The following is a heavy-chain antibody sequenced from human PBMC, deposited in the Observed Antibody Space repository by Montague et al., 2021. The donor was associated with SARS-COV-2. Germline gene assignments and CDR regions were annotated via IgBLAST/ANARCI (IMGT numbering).Heavy chain of an antibody. J-gene: IGHJ4*02. Sequence: SLRLSFSASGFTFSTYYMQWVRQAPGKGLEWVAIMSYDGSSRYHVDSVKGRFTISRDNSRNTLHLQMDSLRSEDTAVYYCARDNMGSIDYWGQGTLVTVSS. CDR2: MSYDGSSR. CDR1: GFTFSTYY. CDR3: ARDNMGSIDY. V-gene: IGHV3-30*04. D-gene: IGHD1-26*01.